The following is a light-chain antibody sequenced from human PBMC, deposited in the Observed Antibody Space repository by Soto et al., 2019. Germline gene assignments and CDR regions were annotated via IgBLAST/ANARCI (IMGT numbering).Light chain of an antibody. Sequence: QSVLTQPPSASGSPGQSVTISCTGTSSDVGVYNYVSWYQQHPGKAPKLLIYEVTKRPSGVPDRFSGSKSGNTASLTVSGLQAEDEADFYCSSYAGSNNVVFGGGTKLTVL. J-gene: IGLJ2*01. CDR1: SSDVGVYNY. V-gene: IGLV2-8*01. CDR3: SSYAGSNNVV. CDR2: EVT.